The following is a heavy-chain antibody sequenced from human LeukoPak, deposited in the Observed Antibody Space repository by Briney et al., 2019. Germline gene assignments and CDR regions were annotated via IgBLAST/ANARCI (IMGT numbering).Heavy chain of an antibody. CDR2: ISSSTIYI. V-gene: IGHV3-21*01. J-gene: IGHJ4*02. CDR1: GFTFSSYS. D-gene: IGHD6-13*01. Sequence: PGGSLRLSCAASGFTFSSYSMNWVRQAPGKGLEWVSSISSSTIYIYYADSVKGRFTISRDNAKNSLYLQMDSLRAEDTAVYYCARGDDGSRWSFDYWGQGTLVTVSS. CDR3: ARGDDGSRWSFDY.